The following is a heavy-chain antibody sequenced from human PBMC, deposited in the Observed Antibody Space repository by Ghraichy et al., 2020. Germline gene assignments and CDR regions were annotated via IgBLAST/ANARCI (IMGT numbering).Heavy chain of an antibody. CDR2: IWYDGSNQ. Sequence: LSLTCAASGFTFSSHGIHWVRQTPNKGLEWVAVIWYDGSNQLYADSVKGRFTISRDNAKNTVHLQMSSLRVEDTSIYYCARDRRGFASIWSGGSGYFDYGGQGIPVTVSS. D-gene: IGHD3-3*02. V-gene: IGHV3-33*01. CDR1: GFTFSSHG. CDR3: ARDRRGFASIWSGGSGYFDY. J-gene: IGHJ4*02.